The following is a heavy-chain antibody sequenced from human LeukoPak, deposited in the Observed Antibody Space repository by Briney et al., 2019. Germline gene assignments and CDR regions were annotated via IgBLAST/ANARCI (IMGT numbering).Heavy chain of an antibody. Sequence: ASVKVSCKASGYTFTSYGISWVRQAPGQGLEWMGWINPNHGGTHYAQKFQGRVTMTRDTSISTAYMELSRLRSDDTAVYYCARVVVRDANNYKDYWGQGTLVTVSS. V-gene: IGHV1-2*02. CDR2: INPNHGGT. CDR3: ARVVVRDANNYKDY. D-gene: IGHD5-24*01. CDR1: GYTFTSYG. J-gene: IGHJ4*02.